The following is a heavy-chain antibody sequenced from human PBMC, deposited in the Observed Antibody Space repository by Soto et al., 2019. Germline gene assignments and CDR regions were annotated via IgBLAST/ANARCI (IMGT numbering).Heavy chain of an antibody. CDR2: ISAYNGNT. V-gene: IGHV1-18*01. J-gene: IGHJ3*02. D-gene: IGHD6-19*01. CDR3: ARPQYSSGWPHAFDI. CDR1: GYTFTSYG. Sequence: ASGKVSCKASGYTFTSYGISWVRQAPGQGLEWMGWISAYNGNTNYAQKLQGRVTMTTDTSTSTAYMELRSLRSDDTAVYYCARPQYSSGWPHAFDIWGQGTMVTVSS.